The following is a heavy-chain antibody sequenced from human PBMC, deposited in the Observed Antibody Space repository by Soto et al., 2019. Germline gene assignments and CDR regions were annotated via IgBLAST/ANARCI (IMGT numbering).Heavy chain of an antibody. CDR3: TRGVGYDDSGTLNSPDS. CDR1: GYTFTTYA. CDR2: INAGNGYT. J-gene: IGHJ5*01. D-gene: IGHD3-10*01. V-gene: IGHV1-3*01. Sequence: GASVKVSCKASGYTFTTYAMHWVRQAPGQRLEWMGWINAGNGYTKYSQKFQGRVTITRDTSASTAYMELSSLRSEDTAVYYCTRGVGYDDSGTLNSPDSWGQGTLVTVSS.